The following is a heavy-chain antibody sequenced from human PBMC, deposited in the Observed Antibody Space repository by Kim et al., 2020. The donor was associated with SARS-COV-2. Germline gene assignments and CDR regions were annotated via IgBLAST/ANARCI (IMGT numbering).Heavy chain of an antibody. D-gene: IGHD2-2*02. CDR1: GFTFSTYG. V-gene: IGHV3-33*01. CDR3: ARGYCGTATCYTGGTYFDY. CDR2: LWYDGSNK. Sequence: GVSLRLSCAASGFTFSTYGMHWVRQAPGKGLEWVATLWYDGSNKYYPDSVKGRFTVSRDNSKNTLYLQVNSLRAEDTAVYYCARGYCGTATCYTGGTYFDYWGRGTLVTVSS. J-gene: IGHJ4*02.